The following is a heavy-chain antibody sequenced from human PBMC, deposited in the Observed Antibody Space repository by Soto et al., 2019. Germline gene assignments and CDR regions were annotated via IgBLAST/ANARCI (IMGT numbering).Heavy chain of an antibody. CDR2: INPATGDT. CDR1: GYVFTTSA. V-gene: IGHV1-3*01. J-gene: IGHJ5*02. Sequence: QVLLVQSGAEVQKPGASVRISCQASGYVFTTSAIHWVHQAPGQSLEWMGWINPATGDTKYSQNVRGRVTFALDTSATTVYLDLRSLASHDTAVYYCARAAGRSKLLPYYFDPWGQGTLVTVSS. CDR3: ARAAGRSKLLPYYFDP. D-gene: IGHD3-22*01.